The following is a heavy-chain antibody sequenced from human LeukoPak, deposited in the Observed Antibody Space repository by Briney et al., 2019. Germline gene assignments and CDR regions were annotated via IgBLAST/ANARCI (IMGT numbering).Heavy chain of an antibody. CDR3: ARGSWSGYYSAYYYMDV. V-gene: IGHV4-59*01. CDR1: GGSISSYY. Sequence: PETLSLTCTVSGGSISSYYRSWIRQPPGKGLEWIGYIYYSGSTNYNPSLKSRVTISVDTSKNQFSLKLSSVTAADTAVYYCARGSWSGYYSAYYYMDVWGKGTTVTVSS. CDR2: IYYSGST. J-gene: IGHJ6*03. D-gene: IGHD3-3*01.